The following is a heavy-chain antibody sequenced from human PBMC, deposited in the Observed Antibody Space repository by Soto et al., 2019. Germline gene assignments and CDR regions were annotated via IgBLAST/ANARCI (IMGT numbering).Heavy chain of an antibody. V-gene: IGHV3-23*01. CDR2: ISGSGGNT. Sequence: EVQVLESGGGLLQPGGSLRLSCAASGFTFSTYAMSWVRQAPGKGLEWVSVISGSGGNTYYADSVKGRYTISRDNSKNTLFLQMNSLRAEDTAVYYCAKSKGGLGAYFDYWGQGTLVTVSS. J-gene: IGHJ4*02. CDR3: AKSKGGLGAYFDY. D-gene: IGHD3-16*01. CDR1: GFTFSTYA.